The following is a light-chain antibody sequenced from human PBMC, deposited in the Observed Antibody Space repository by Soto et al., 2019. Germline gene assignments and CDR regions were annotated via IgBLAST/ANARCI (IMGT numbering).Light chain of an antibody. CDR1: SANIGAGYD. Sequence: VRKHPASVSRAAGDRLTISCNRSSANIGAGYDVHCYQHFPGTAPKLLIYANNIRPSGVPDRFSASKSGTSVSLAIPGLQAEDEADYYCQSYDGSLTLYVFGTGTKVTVL. V-gene: IGLV1-40*01. J-gene: IGLJ1*01. CDR3: QSYDGSLTLYV. CDR2: ANN.